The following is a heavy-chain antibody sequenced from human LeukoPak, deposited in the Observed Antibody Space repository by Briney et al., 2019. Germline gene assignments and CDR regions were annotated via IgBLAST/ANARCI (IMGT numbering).Heavy chain of an antibody. J-gene: IGHJ4*02. D-gene: IGHD2-2*01. Sequence: SETLSLICAVSGGSFSVDYWSWIRQAPGKGLEWIGEINHSGKTKYNASLKSRVTISIDTSNKQFSLSLSSVTAADTAVYYCARIVSSIVIVPAAPFDIWGQGTLVTVSS. CDR1: GGSFSVDY. CDR3: ARIVSSIVIVPAAPFDI. V-gene: IGHV4-34*01. CDR2: INHSGKT.